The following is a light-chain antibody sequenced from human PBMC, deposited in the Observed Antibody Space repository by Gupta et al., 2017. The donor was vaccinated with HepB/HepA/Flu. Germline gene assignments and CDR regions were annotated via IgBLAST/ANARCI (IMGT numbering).Light chain of an antibody. CDR3: QQYDNLPYT. CDR2: VAS. Sequence: DIQMTQSPSSLSASVGDRVIITCQASQDMSNYLNWYQQKPGKAPKLLIYVASNLETGVPSRFSGSGSGTNFTFTISSLQPEDIATYYCQQYDNLPYTFGQGTKLEIK. CDR1: QDMSNY. V-gene: IGKV1-33*01. J-gene: IGKJ2*01.